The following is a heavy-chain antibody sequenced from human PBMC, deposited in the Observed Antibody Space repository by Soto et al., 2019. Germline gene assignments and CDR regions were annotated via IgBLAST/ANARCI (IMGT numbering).Heavy chain of an antibody. D-gene: IGHD3-10*01. CDR2: INGSDGTT. CDR3: AKVIGGSETYWGGSHYYYALDV. Sequence: GGSLRLSCAASGFIFRDYAMYWVRQAPGKGLEWVSVINGSDGTTFYADSVRGRVTSSRDNSRNMVYLQMISLRAEDTAVYYCAKVIGGSETYWGGSHYYYALDVWGQGTTATVSS. CDR1: GFIFRDYA. V-gene: IGHV3-23*01. J-gene: IGHJ6*02.